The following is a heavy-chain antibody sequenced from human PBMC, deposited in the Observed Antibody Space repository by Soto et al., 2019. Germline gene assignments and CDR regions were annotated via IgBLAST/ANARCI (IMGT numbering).Heavy chain of an antibody. Sequence: GGSLRLACAASGFTFCTYAMAWVRQAPGKGLEWVSYISSSSITTYYADSVKGRFTISRDNSKNTLYLQMNSLRADDTAVYYCAKVVQWLALDYWGQGTLVTVSS. CDR2: ISSSSITT. V-gene: IGHV3-23*01. J-gene: IGHJ4*02. CDR1: GFTFCTYA. CDR3: AKVVQWLALDY. D-gene: IGHD6-19*01.